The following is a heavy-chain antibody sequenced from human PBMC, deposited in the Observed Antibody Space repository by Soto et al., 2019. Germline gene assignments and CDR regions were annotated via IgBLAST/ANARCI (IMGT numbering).Heavy chain of an antibody. CDR1: GFTFDSHW. D-gene: IGHD6-19*01. V-gene: IGHV3-74*01. J-gene: IGHJ4*02. CDR3: VRESGVAADC. CDR2: IKTDGYAA. Sequence: ESGGVLVQPGGSLRLSCVASGFTFDSHWMHWVRQAPGEGLVWVSRIKTDGYAAAYADSVKGRFTISRDNTKNTVYLQMKSLRAEDTAVYFCVRESGVAADCWGQGTLVTVSS.